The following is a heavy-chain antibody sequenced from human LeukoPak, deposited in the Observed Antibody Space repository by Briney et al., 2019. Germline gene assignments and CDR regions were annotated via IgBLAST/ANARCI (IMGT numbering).Heavy chain of an antibody. V-gene: IGHV1-69*04. CDR3: ARDGTHCSGGSCYSSY. Sequence: SVKVSCKASGYTFTSYGISWVRQAPGQGLEWMGRIIPILGIANYAQKFQGRVTITADKSTSTAYMELSSLRSEDTAVYYCARDGTHCSGGSCYSSYWGQGTLVTVSS. D-gene: IGHD2-15*01. CDR1: GYTFTSYG. J-gene: IGHJ4*02. CDR2: IIPILGIA.